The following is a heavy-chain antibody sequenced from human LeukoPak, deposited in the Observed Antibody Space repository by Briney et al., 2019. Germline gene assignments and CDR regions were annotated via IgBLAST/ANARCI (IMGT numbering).Heavy chain of an antibody. CDR1: GFTFSSYS. CDR3: ARDPEYCSSTSCYVD. Sequence: GGSLRLSCAASGFTFSSYSMNWVRQAPGKGLEWVSSISSGSSYIYYADSVKGRFTISRDNAKNSRYLQMNSLRAEDTAVYYCARDPEYCSSTSCYVDWGQGTLVTVSS. CDR2: ISSGSSYI. D-gene: IGHD2-2*01. J-gene: IGHJ4*02. V-gene: IGHV3-21*01.